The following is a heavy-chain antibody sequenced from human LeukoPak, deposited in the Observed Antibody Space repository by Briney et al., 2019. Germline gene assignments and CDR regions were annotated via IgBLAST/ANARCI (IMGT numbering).Heavy chain of an antibody. D-gene: IGHD2-15*01. J-gene: IGHJ4*02. CDR2: IYHSGST. Sequence: SGTLSLTCAVSGGSISSSNWWSWVRQPPGKGLEWIGEIYHSGSTNYNPSLKSRVTISVDKSKNQFSLKLSSVTAADTAVYYCARGGAGIVVVVAAPFDYWGRGTLVTVSS. V-gene: IGHV4-4*02. CDR3: ARGGAGIVVVVAAPFDY. CDR1: GGSISSSNW.